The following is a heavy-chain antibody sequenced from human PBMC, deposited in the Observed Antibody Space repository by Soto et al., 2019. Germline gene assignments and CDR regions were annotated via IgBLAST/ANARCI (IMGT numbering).Heavy chain of an antibody. CDR1: GGSISSSRYY. Sequence: SETLSLTCTVSGGSISSSRYYLGWIRQPPGKGLEWIGSIYYSGSTYYNPSLKSRVTISVDTSKNQFSLKLSSVTAADTAVYYCARHTPAISISDHWGQGTLVTVSS. CDR2: IYYSGST. CDR3: ARHTPAISISDH. J-gene: IGHJ4*02. D-gene: IGHD2-15*01. V-gene: IGHV4-39*01.